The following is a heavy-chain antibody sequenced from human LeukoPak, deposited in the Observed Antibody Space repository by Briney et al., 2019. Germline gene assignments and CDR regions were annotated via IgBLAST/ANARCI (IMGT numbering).Heavy chain of an antibody. D-gene: IGHD6-13*01. J-gene: IGHJ4*02. CDR1: GFTFSSYA. CDR3: AKAGRGRTWYWATFDY. CDR2: ISGSGGST. V-gene: IGHV3-23*01. Sequence: GGSLRLSCAASGFTFSSYAMSWVRQAPGKGLEWISAISGSGGSTYYAESVEGRFTISRDNSKNTPYLQMKSLRAEDTAVYYCAKAGRGRTWYWATFDYWGQGTLVTVSS.